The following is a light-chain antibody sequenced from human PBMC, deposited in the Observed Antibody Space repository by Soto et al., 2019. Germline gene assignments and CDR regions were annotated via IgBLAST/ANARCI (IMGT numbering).Light chain of an antibody. CDR2: YDC. CDR1: NIRTKR. CDR3: QVWDSSSDHRV. J-gene: IGLJ3*02. V-gene: IGLV3-21*04. Sequence: SYELTQPPSVSVAPGKTARITCGGDNIRTKRVPWFQQKPGQAPVLVIYYDCDRPSGIPERFSCSNSGNTATLTISRVEAGDEADYYCQVWDSSSDHRVFGGGTKLTVL.